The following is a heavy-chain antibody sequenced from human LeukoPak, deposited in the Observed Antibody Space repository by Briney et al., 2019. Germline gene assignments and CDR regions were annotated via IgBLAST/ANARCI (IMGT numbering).Heavy chain of an antibody. CDR1: GGSISSHY. CDR2: IYYSGST. D-gene: IGHD6-19*01. Sequence: SETLSLTCTVSGGSISSHYWSWIRQPPGKGLEWIGYIYYSGSTNYNPSLKSRVTISVDTSKNQFSLKLSSVTAADTAVYYCARDRKGASVAGLDYWGQGTLVTVSS. CDR3: ARDRKGASVAGLDY. J-gene: IGHJ4*02. V-gene: IGHV4-59*11.